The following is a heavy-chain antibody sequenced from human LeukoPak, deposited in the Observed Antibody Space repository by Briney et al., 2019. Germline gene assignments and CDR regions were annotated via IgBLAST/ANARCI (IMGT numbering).Heavy chain of an antibody. CDR3: AKDKSPHYYDSSGYLY. Sequence: PGGPLRLSCAASGFTFSSYAMSWVRQAPGKGLEWVSAISGSGGSTYYADSVKGRFTISRDNSKNTLYLQMNSLRAEDTAVYYCAKDKSPHYYDSSGYLYWGQGTLVTVSS. D-gene: IGHD3-22*01. J-gene: IGHJ4*02. V-gene: IGHV3-23*01. CDR1: GFTFSSYA. CDR2: ISGSGGST.